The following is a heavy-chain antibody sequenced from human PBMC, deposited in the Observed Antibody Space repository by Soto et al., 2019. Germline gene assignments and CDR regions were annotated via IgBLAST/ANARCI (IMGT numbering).Heavy chain of an antibody. D-gene: IGHD2-15*01. CDR3: ALARDRFGGHFDY. V-gene: IGHV4-31*03. CDR1: GASMSSGGNY. CDR2: IYHSGSS. J-gene: IGHJ4*02. Sequence: QVQLQESGPGLVKPSQTLSLTCSVSGASMSSGGNYWSWIRQHPVKGLEWIGQIYHSGSSYYNPSLKSRVTIAVDSSKSQFSVTLTSVTAADTSVYYCALARDRFGGHFDYWGRGILVTVSS.